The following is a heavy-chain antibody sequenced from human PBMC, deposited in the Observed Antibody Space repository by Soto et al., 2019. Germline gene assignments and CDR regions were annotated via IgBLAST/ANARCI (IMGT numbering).Heavy chain of an antibody. CDR1: GFSLSTSGVG. CDR3: AHRRRGRDGYHPYYYYGMDV. Sequence: QITLKESGPTLVKPTQTLTLTCTFSGFSLSTSGVGVGWIRQPPGKALEWLALIYWDDDKRYSPSLKSRLTIPKDTSKNQVVLTMTNIDPVDTATYYCAHRRRGRDGYHPYYYYGMDVWGQGTTVTVSS. D-gene: IGHD5-12*01. CDR2: IYWDDDK. V-gene: IGHV2-5*02. J-gene: IGHJ6*02.